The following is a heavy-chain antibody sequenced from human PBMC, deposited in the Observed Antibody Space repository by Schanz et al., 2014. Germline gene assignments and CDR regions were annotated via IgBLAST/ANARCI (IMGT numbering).Heavy chain of an antibody. V-gene: IGHV3-30*02. J-gene: IGHJ4*02. D-gene: IGHD1-26*01. CDR1: GFTFSSSG. Sequence: QVQLVESGGGVVQPGGSLRLSCAASGFTFSSSGMHWVRQAPGKGLEWVAFIPSDESNKYYIDSVKGRFTISRDNSRETMFLQMNTLRPDDTAVYYCARRYSGRYCFDYWGQGTLVAVSS. CDR2: IPSDESNK. CDR3: ARRYSGRYCFDY.